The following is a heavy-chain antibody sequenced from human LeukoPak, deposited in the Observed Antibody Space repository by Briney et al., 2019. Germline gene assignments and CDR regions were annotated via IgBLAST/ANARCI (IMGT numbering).Heavy chain of an antibody. D-gene: IGHD3-10*01. CDR2: IYPGDSDT. CDR3: ARRSPLRGDAFDI. Sequence: GESLKISCKGSGYSFTIYWIGWVRQMPGKGLEWMGIIYPGDSDTRYSPSVQGQVTITADKSISTTYLQWSSLKASDTAIYYCARRSPLRGDAFDIWGQGTMVTVSS. CDR1: GYSFTIYW. V-gene: IGHV5-51*01. J-gene: IGHJ3*02.